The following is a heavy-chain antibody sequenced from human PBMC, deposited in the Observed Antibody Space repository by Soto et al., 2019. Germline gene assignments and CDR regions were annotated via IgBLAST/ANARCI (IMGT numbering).Heavy chain of an antibody. J-gene: IGHJ5*02. CDR1: GGSISSGGYS. CDR3: ARTESGTFDP. D-gene: IGHD1-7*01. Sequence: HLQLQASGSGLVKPSQTLSLTCAVSGGSISSGGYSWSWIRQTPGKGLEWIGYIYHSGSTYYNPSLKSRVTISVDRSKNQFSLKLSSVTAADTAVYYCARTESGTFDPWGQGTLVTVSS. CDR2: IYHSGST. V-gene: IGHV4-30-2*01.